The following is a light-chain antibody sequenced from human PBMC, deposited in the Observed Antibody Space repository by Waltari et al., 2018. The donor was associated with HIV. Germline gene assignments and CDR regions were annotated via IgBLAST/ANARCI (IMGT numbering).Light chain of an antibody. CDR2: KAS. Sequence: EIQMTQSPSTLSASVENRVTITCRASQSISYWLAWYQQKPGRAPKLLIHKASSLESGVPSRFSGSGSGTEFTLTISSLQPDDFATYYCQQSNSYSYTFGQGTKLEIK. J-gene: IGKJ2*01. CDR1: QSISYW. V-gene: IGKV1-5*03. CDR3: QQSNSYSYT.